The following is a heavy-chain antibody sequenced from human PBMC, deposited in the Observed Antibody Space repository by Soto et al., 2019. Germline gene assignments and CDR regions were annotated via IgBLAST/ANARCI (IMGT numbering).Heavy chain of an antibody. CDR1: GGTFSNYA. CDR3: ASDHNCSDVGNWFDP. CDR2: IIPMFATT. V-gene: IGHV1-69*01. Sequence: QVQLVQSGAEVKKPESSVKVSCKASGGTFSNYAFGWVRQAPGQGLEWMGGIIPMFATTSYAQKFQGRVTITADESTSTVYMELSSLRSEDTAVYYCASDHNCSDVGNWFDPWGQGTPVTVSS. J-gene: IGHJ5*02. D-gene: IGHD1-1*01.